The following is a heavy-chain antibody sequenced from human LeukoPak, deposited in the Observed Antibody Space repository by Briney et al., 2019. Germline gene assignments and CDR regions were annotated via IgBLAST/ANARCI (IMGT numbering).Heavy chain of an antibody. CDR2: ISGSSLFT. CDR3: ARVTVRGIIINSIDY. CDR1: GFTFSDSY. V-gene: IGHV3-11*06. D-gene: IGHD3-10*01. Sequence: PGGSLRLSCAASGFTFSDSYMTWIRQAPGKGLEWVSYISGSSLFTIYADSLEGRVTISRDNAKNSLYLQMNSLRAEDTAFYYCARVTVRGIIINSIDYWGQGTLVTVSS. J-gene: IGHJ4*02.